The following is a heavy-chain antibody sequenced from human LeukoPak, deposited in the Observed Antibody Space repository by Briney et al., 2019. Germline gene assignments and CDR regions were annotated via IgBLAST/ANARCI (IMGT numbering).Heavy chain of an antibody. CDR1: GFSFSSYT. CDR2: ISSSSSYI. Sequence: GGSLRLSCAASGFSFSSYTMNWVRQAPGKGLEWVSIISSSSSYIYYADSVKGRFTISRDNAKNALYLQMNSLRVEDTAVYYCARDGRCGGDCYASWGQGTLATVSS. CDR3: ARDGRCGGDCYAS. D-gene: IGHD2-21*02. V-gene: IGHV3-21*01. J-gene: IGHJ4*02.